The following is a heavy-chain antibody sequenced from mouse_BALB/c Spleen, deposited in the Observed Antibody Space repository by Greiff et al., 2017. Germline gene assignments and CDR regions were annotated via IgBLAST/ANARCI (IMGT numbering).Heavy chain of an antibody. CDR2: IWGDGST. D-gene: IGHD2-2*01. J-gene: IGHJ2*01. CDR1: GFSLTGYG. Sequence: QVQLKQSGPGLVAPSQSLSITCTVSGFSLTGYGVNWVRQPPGKGLEWLGMIWGDGSTDYNSALKSRLSISKDNSKSQVFLKMNSLQTDDTARYYCARVYYGYDEEYYFDYWGQGTTLTVSS. CDR3: ARVYYGYDEEYYFDY. V-gene: IGHV2-6-7*01.